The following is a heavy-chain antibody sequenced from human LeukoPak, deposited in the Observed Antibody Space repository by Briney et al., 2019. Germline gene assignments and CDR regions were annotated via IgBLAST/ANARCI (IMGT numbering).Heavy chain of an antibody. D-gene: IGHD1-26*01. V-gene: IGHV3-23*01. CDR3: AKAHSGSYPGAFDI. CDR1: RFTFSSYA. CDR2: ISGSGGST. J-gene: IGHJ3*02. Sequence: GGSLRLSCAASRFTFSSYAMSWVRQAPGEGLGWVSAISGSGGSTYYADSVKGRFTISRANSKNTLYLQMNSLRAGDTAVYYCAKAHSGSYPGAFDIWGQGTMVTVSS.